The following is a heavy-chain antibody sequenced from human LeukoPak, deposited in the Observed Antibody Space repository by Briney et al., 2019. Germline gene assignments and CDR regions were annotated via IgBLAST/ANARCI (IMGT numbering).Heavy chain of an antibody. CDR2: INHSGST. Sequence: SETLSLTCAVYGGSFSGYYWSWIRQPPGKGLEWIGEINHSGSTNYNPSLKSRVTISVDTSKNQFSLKLSSVTAADTAVYYCARARYYDILSGYVIDYWGQGTLVTVSS. J-gene: IGHJ4*02. CDR3: ARARYYDILSGYVIDY. D-gene: IGHD3-9*01. V-gene: IGHV4-34*01. CDR1: GGSFSGYY.